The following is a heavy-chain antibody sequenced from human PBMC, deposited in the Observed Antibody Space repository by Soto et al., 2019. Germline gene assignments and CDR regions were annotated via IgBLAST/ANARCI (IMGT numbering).Heavy chain of an antibody. J-gene: IGHJ5*02. CDR1: GGSISSYY. CDR3: ARGRLYDFWSASNWFDP. Sequence: SETLSLTCTVSGGSISSYYWSWIRQPPGKGLEWIGYIYYSGSTNYNPSLKSRVTISVDTSKNQFSLKLSSVTAADTAVYYCARGRLYDFWSASNWFDPWGQGTLVTV. D-gene: IGHD3-3*01. V-gene: IGHV4-59*01. CDR2: IYYSGST.